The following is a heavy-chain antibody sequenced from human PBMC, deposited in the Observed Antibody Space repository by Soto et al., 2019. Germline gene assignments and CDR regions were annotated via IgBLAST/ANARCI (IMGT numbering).Heavy chain of an antibody. CDR1: GYTSTGYY. D-gene: IGHD3-9*01. CDR2: INPNSGGT. J-gene: IGHJ6*02. Sequence: ASEKVSCKASGYTSTGYYMHWGRHAPEQGLEWMGWINPNSGGTNYAQKFQGWVTMTRDTSISTAYMELSRLRSDDTAVYYCARTLLLRYFDRDYYYYGMDVWGQGTTVTVSS. V-gene: IGHV1-2*04. CDR3: ARTLLLRYFDRDYYYYGMDV.